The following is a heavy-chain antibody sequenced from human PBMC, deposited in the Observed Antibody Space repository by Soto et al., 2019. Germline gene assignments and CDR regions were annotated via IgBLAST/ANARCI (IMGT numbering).Heavy chain of an antibody. D-gene: IGHD1-26*01. CDR1: GYTFTSYG. J-gene: IGHJ6*02. CDR2: ISAYNGNT. V-gene: IGHV1-18*01. Sequence: QVQLVQSGAEVKKPGASVKVSCKASGYTFTSYGISWVRQAPGQGLEWMGWISAYNGNTKYAQKLQGRVTMTTDTSTSTAYMELRSLSSDDTAVYYCAREALLRLYYYYGMDVWGQGTTVTVSS. CDR3: AREALLRLYYYYGMDV.